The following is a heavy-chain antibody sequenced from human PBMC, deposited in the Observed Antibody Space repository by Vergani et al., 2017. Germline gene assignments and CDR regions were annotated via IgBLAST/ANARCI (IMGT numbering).Heavy chain of an antibody. CDR3: ARHDSGHYDSSYYGLDV. Sequence: QLQLHKSGPGLVKPSETLSLTCTLSGGSISSSSHFWGWLRQTPGKGLEWIGSVYYNGSTYYNPSLKSRVSISVDTSKNQFSLKLSSVTAADSAVYYCARHDSGHYDSSYYGLDVWGQGTTVTVSS. J-gene: IGHJ6*02. V-gene: IGHV4-39*01. CDR1: GGSISSSSHF. D-gene: IGHD3-16*01. CDR2: VYYNGST.